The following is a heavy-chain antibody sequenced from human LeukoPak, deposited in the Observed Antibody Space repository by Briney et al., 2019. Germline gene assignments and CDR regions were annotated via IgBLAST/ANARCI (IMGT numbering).Heavy chain of an antibody. CDR3: ARGDYGSGSYSSV. V-gene: IGHV3-53*04. D-gene: IGHD3-10*01. Sequence: GGSLRLSCAASGFTFSDYYMSWIRQAPGKGLEWVSVIYSGGSTYYADSVKGRFTVSRHNSKNTLYLQMNSLRAEDTAVYYCARGDYGSGSYSSVWGQGTLVTVSS. CDR2: IYSGGST. J-gene: IGHJ4*02. CDR1: GFTFSDYY.